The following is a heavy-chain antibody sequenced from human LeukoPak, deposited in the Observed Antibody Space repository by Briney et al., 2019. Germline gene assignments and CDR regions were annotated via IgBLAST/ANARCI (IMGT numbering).Heavy chain of an antibody. J-gene: IGHJ6*03. CDR1: GGTFSSYA. Sequence: ASVKVSCKASGGTFSSYAISWVRQAPGQGLEWMGGIIPIFGTANYAQKFQGRVTITTDESTSTAYMELSSLRSEDTAVYYCARDSVVVVAATRSYYYYYMDVWGKGTTATVSS. V-gene: IGHV1-69*05. CDR2: IIPIFGTA. D-gene: IGHD2-15*01. CDR3: ARDSVVVVAATRSYYYYYMDV.